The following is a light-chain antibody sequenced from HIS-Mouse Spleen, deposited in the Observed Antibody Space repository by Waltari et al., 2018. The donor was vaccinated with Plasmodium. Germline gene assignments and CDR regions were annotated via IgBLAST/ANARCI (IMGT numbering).Light chain of an antibody. CDR3: QQYNNWSFT. Sequence: EIVMTQSPATLSVSQGARATLSCRPSQSVSSNLAWYQQKPGQAPRLLIYGASTRATGIPARFSGSGSGTEFTLTISSLQSEDFAVYYCQQYNNWSFTFGPGTKVDIK. CDR2: GAS. V-gene: IGKV3-15*01. J-gene: IGKJ3*01. CDR1: QSVSSN.